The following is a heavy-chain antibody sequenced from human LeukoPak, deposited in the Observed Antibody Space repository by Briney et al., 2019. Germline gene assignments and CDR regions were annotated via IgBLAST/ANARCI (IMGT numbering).Heavy chain of an antibody. D-gene: IGHD6-13*01. V-gene: IGHV1-46*01. CDR1: GYTFTSYY. Sequence: ASVKVSCKASGYTFTSYYIHWVRQAPGQGLEWMGIINPSGGSTNYAQKFQGRVTMTRDTSTATVSMEVSSLRSDDTAVYYCARGDSRSPRNAFDIWGQGTMVTVSS. CDR2: INPSGGST. J-gene: IGHJ3*02. CDR3: ARGDSRSPRNAFDI.